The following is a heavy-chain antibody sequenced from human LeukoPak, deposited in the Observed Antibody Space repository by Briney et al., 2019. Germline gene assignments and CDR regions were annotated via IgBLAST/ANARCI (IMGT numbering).Heavy chain of an antibody. CDR2: IIPILGIA. D-gene: IGHD2-15*01. CDR1: GYTFTTYD. V-gene: IGHV1-69*04. Sequence: GASVKVSCKASGYTFTTYDINWVRQATGQGLEWMGRIIPILGIANYAQKFQGRVTITADKSTSTAYMELSSLRSEDTAVYYCASGVFQQKITVVAATFDYWGQGTLVTVSS. CDR3: ASGVFQQKITVVAATFDY. J-gene: IGHJ4*02.